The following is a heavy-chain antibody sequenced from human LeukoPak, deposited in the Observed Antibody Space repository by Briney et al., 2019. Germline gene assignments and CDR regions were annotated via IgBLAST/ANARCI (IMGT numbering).Heavy chain of an antibody. V-gene: IGHV4-34*01. J-gene: IGHJ6*03. CDR2: INHSGST. CDR3: ARQPYSSSWGYYYYYYMDV. CDR1: GGSFSGYY. D-gene: IGHD6-13*01. Sequence: TSETLSLTCAVYGGSFSGYYWIWSRQPPGKGLEWIGEINHSGSTNYNPSLKSRVTISVDTSKNQFSLKLSSVTAADTAVYYCARQPYSSSWGYYYYYYMDVWGKGTTVTISS.